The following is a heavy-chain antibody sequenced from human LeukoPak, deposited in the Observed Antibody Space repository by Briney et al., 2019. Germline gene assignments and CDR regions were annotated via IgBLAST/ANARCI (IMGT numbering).Heavy chain of an antibody. Sequence: ASVKVSCKASGYTFTGYYMHWVRQAPGQGLEWMGWINPNSGGTNYAQKFQGRVTMTRDTSISTAYMELSRLRSDDTAVYYCARVGPEYSSSWFEYYLDYWGQGTLVTVSS. CDR2: INPNSGGT. V-gene: IGHV1-2*02. CDR3: ARVGPEYSSSWFEYYLDY. CDR1: GYTFTGYY. D-gene: IGHD6-13*01. J-gene: IGHJ4*02.